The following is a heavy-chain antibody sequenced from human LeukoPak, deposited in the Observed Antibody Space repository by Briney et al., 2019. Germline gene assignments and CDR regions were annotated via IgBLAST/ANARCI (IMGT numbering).Heavy chain of an antibody. CDR3: ARDDYGFDP. CDR2: IWYDGSKE. D-gene: IGHD4/OR15-4a*01. Sequence: GGSLRLSCAASGFTFSSSWMSWVRQAPGKGLEWVAFIWYDGSKEYYADSVKGRFTISRGNSKNTLYLQMNSLRADDSAVYHCARDDYGFDPWGQGILVTVSS. J-gene: IGHJ5*02. V-gene: IGHV3-33*08. CDR1: GFTFSSSW.